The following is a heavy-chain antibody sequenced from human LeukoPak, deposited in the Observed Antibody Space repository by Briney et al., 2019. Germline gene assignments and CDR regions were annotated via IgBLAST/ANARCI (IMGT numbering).Heavy chain of an antibody. CDR1: GGSISSYY. CDR2: IYYSGST. D-gene: IGHD5-18*01. Sequence: SETLSLTCTVSGGSISSYYWSWIRQPPGKGLEWIGYIYYSGSTNYNPSLKSRVTISVDTSKNQFSLKLSSVTAADTAVYYCARDRLGIQLATFDIWGQGTMVTVSS. CDR3: ARDRLGIQLATFDI. V-gene: IGHV4-59*12. J-gene: IGHJ3*02.